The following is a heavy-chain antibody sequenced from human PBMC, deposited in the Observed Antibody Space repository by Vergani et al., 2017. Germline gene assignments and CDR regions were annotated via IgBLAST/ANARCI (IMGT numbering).Heavy chain of an antibody. D-gene: IGHD6-13*01. CDR2: ILGSGTA. Sequence: QVQLQESGPGLVKPSQTLSLTCTVSGASMSSVGYYWTWIRQSAGKRLEGIGDILGSGTANYNPSFQGRVSMSVATSKNQFSLTQSSVNTTDTAVYYCARGGTAAGYSGPDSWGQGTRVTVSS. J-gene: IGHJ4*02. CDR1: GASMSSVGYY. V-gene: IGHV4-61*02. CDR3: ARGGTAAGYSGPDS.